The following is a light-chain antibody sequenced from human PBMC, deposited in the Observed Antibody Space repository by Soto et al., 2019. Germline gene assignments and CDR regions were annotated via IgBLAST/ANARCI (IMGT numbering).Light chain of an antibody. J-gene: IGKJ3*01. CDR1: QGISYH. V-gene: IGKV1-39*01. Sequence: DIEVTQSPSSLSASVGDRVTITCRASQGISYHLNWYHQKAGKAPKLLLSLASTLQSGVPPRFSGSGSGTDFSLSINGLQPEDFGTFYCQQGYSSPFTFGPGTRVDV. CDR2: LAS. CDR3: QQGYSSPFT.